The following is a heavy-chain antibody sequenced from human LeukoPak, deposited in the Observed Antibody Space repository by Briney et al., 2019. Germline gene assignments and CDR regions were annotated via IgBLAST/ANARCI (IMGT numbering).Heavy chain of an antibody. D-gene: IGHD4-17*01. CDR3: AKVYRAGDYDAFDI. Sequence: PGGSLRLSCAASGFTFSSYSMNWVRQAPGKGLEWVSYISSSSSTIYYADSVKGRFTTSRDNAKNSLYLQMNSLRAEDTAVYYCAKVYRAGDYDAFDIWGQGTMVTVSS. V-gene: IGHV3-48*04. CDR1: GFTFSSYS. J-gene: IGHJ3*02. CDR2: ISSSSSTI.